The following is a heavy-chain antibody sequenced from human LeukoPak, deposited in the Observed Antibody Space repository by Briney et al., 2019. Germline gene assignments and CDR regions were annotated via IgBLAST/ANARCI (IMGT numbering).Heavy chain of an antibody. Sequence: SVKVSCKTSGFTFTSSAVQWVRQARGQRLEWIGWIGVGSGNTNYAQKFQERVTITRDVSTSTAYMELSSLRSEDTAVYYCAASPITIFGVVINYGMDVWGQGTTVTVSS. V-gene: IGHV1-58*01. CDR1: GFTFTSSA. D-gene: IGHD3-3*01. J-gene: IGHJ6*02. CDR3: AASPITIFGVVINYGMDV. CDR2: IGVGSGNT.